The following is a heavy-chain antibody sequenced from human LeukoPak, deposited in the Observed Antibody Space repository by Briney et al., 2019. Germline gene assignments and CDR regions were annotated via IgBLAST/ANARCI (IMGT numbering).Heavy chain of an antibody. CDR3: ARAPMIVVANDAFDI. Sequence: ASVKVSCKASGYTFTSYGISWVRQAPGQGLEWMGWISAYNGNTNYAQKLQGRVTMTTDTSTSTAYMELRSLRSDDTAMYYCARAPMIVVANDAFDIWGQGTMVTVSS. V-gene: IGHV1-18*01. D-gene: IGHD3-22*01. CDR1: GYTFTSYG. CDR2: ISAYNGNT. J-gene: IGHJ3*02.